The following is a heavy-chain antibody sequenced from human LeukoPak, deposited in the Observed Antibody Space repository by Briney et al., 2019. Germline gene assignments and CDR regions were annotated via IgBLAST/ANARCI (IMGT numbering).Heavy chain of an antibody. CDR3: ASRGTWELDY. V-gene: IGHV1-2*02. CDR2: INPNSGGT. Sequence: ASVKVSCKASGGTFSSYAINWVRQAPGQGLEWMGWINPNSGGTNYAQKFRGRVTMTRDTSISTAYMELSRLRSDDTAVYYCASRGTWELDYWGQGTLVTVSS. J-gene: IGHJ4*02. CDR1: GGTFSSYA. D-gene: IGHD1-26*01.